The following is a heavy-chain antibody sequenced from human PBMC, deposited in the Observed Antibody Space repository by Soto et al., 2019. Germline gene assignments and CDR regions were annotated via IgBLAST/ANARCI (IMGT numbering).Heavy chain of an antibody. J-gene: IGHJ4*02. CDR1: GFSFSSYA. V-gene: IGHV3-30-3*01. D-gene: IGHD3-10*01. Sequence: QVQLVESGGGVVQPERSLRLSCAASGFSFSSYAMHWVRRAPGKGLEWVAVMSYDGINKYYADFVKGRFTISRDNSKNMLYLQMDRLRAEDTAVYYCASLYYYSLTKYLDYWGQGTVVTVSS. CDR3: ASLYYYSLTKYLDY. CDR2: MSYDGINK.